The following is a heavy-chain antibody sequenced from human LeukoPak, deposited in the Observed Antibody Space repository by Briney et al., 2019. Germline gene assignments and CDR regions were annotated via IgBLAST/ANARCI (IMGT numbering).Heavy chain of an antibody. V-gene: IGHV3-7*01. Sequence: GGSLRLSCAASGFTFSSYWMSWVRQAPGKGLEWVANIKQDGSEKYYVDSVKGRFTISRDNAKNTLYLQMNSLRAEDTAVYYCAKDQVDTAMALPSVWGQGTLVTVSS. CDR2: IKQDGSEK. CDR3: AKDQVDTAMALPSV. CDR1: GFTFSSYW. D-gene: IGHD5-18*01. J-gene: IGHJ4*02.